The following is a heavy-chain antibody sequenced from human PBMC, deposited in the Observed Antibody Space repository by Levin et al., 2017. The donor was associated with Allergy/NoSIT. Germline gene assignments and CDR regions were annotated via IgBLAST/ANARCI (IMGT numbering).Heavy chain of an antibody. V-gene: IGHV3-21*01. CDR2: ISSSSSYI. CDR1: GFTFSSYS. Sequence: GESLKISCAASGFTFSSYSMNWVRQAPGKGLEWVSSISSSSSYIYYADSVKGRFTISRDNAKNSLYLQMNSLRAEDTAVYYCARDKSGYEAVAGHDAFDIWGQGTMVTVSS. CDR3: ARDKSGYEAVAGHDAFDI. J-gene: IGHJ3*02. D-gene: IGHD6-19*01.